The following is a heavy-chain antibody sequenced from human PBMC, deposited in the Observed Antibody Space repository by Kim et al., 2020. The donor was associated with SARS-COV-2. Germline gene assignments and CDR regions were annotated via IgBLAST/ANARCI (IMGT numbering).Heavy chain of an antibody. V-gene: IGHV3-23*01. CDR1: GFTFSSYA. CDR2: ISGSGGST. Sequence: GGSLRLSCAASGFTFSSYAMSWVRQAPGKGLEWVSAISGSGGSTYYADSVKGRFTISRDNAKNTLYLQMNSLRAEDTAVYYCAKASAVAGRAHFDYWGQGTLVTVSS. D-gene: IGHD6-19*01. CDR3: AKASAVAGRAHFDY. J-gene: IGHJ4*02.